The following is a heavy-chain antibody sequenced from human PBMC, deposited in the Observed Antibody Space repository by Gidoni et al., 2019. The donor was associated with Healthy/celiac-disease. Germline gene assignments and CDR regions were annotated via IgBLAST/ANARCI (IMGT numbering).Heavy chain of an antibody. CDR2: IYYSGST. V-gene: IGHV4-39*01. Sequence: QLQLQESGPGLVKPSETLSPTCTVSGGSISSRSYYWGWLRQPPGKGLEWIGSIYYSGSTAYNPSPKSRVTISVHPSKNQFSLKLSSLTAADTAVYYCASQGYSGYETLGGTFDYWGQGTLVTVSS. J-gene: IGHJ4*02. CDR3: ASQGYSGYETLGGTFDY. D-gene: IGHD5-12*01. CDR1: GGSISSRSYY.